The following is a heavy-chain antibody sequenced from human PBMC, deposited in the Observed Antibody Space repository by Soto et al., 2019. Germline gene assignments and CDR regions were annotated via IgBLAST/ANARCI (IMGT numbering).Heavy chain of an antibody. CDR2: IYHSGST. CDR3: ARVSIAARPLASYYYYYGMDV. J-gene: IGHJ6*02. V-gene: IGHV4-4*02. CDR1: GGSISSRNW. D-gene: IGHD6-6*01. Sequence: PSETLSLTCAVSGGSISSRNWWSWVRQPPGKGLEWIGEIYHSGSTNYNPSLKSRVTISVDKSKNQFSLKLSSVTAADTAVYYCARVSIAARPLASYYYYYGMDVWGQGTTVT.